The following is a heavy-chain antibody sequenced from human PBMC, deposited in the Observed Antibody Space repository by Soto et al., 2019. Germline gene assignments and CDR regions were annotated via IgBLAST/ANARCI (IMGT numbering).Heavy chain of an antibody. Sequence: QVQLVESGGGVVQPGRSLRLSCAASGFTFSSYAMHWVRQAPGKGLEWVAVISYDGSNKYYADSVKGRFTISSDNSKNTLYLQMDSLRAEDTAVYYCARDGTAMDDDNWFDPWGQGTLVTVSS. CDR2: ISYDGSNK. CDR3: ARDGTAMDDDNWFDP. J-gene: IGHJ5*02. D-gene: IGHD5-18*01. V-gene: IGHV3-30-3*01. CDR1: GFTFSSYA.